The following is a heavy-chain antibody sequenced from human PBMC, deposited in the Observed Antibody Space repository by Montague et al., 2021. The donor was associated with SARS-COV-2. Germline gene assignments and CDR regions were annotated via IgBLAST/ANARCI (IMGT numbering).Heavy chain of an antibody. CDR3: AHRPPYYSISGAWDVGCFDY. CDR1: GFLLTSSGVA. J-gene: IGHJ4*02. CDR2: IYWGDTK. V-gene: IGHV2-5*02. Sequence: PALVKPTQTLTLTCTFSGFLLTSSGVAVGWIRQPPGKALEWLALIYWGDTKHYNPSLRTRLTATQDTSKNQVVLTLTNVDPVDTATYYCAHRPPYYSISGAWDVGCFDYWGQGALVTVSS. D-gene: IGHD3-10*01.